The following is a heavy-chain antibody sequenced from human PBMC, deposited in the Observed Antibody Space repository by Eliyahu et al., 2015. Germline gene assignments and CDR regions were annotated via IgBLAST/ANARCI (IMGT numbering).Heavy chain of an antibody. D-gene: IGHD3-22*01. CDR2: IDHSGTT. CDR1: GGSFSLYY. CDR3: AAHYYDTSGFYLEDY. V-gene: IGHV4-34*02. Sequence: VQLRQWGAGLLKPSETLSLTCAVHGGSFSLYYWSWIRQSPGKGLEWIGEIDHSGTTNYSPSLKSRVTISLDTSKTQFSLNLESVTAADTAVYYCAAHYYDTSGFYLEDYWGQGILVTVSS. J-gene: IGHJ4*02.